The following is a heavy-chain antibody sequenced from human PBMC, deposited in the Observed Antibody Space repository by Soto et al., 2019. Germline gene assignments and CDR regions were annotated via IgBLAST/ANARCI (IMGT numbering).Heavy chain of an antibody. Sequence: EVQLVESGGGLVQPGGSLRLSCAASGFTFSSYAXXXXXXXXXXXXXXXXAISSKGGSTYYANSVKGRFTISRDNSKXXXXXXXXXXXXXXXXXXXXXXXXXXXXXXXXXXLDDWGQGTLVTVSS. CDR2: ISSKGGST. CDR3: XXXXXXXXXXXXXXLDD. CDR1: GFTFSSYA. V-gene: IGHV3-64*01. J-gene: IGHJ4*02.